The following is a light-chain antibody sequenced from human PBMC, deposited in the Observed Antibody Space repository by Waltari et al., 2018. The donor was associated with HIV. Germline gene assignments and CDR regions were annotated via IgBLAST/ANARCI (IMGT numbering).Light chain of an antibody. CDR1: SSNIGSHA. CDR3: AAWDGSLNGRM. Sequence: QSVLTQPPSASGTPGQRVTMSCSGSSSNIGSHAASWYQQLPGTVPNLLIYSTSRRPSEVRDRFSGSRDGASASLAISGLQSEDEDDYYCAAWDGSLNGRMFGGGTKLTVL. CDR2: STS. V-gene: IGLV1-44*01. J-gene: IGLJ3*02.